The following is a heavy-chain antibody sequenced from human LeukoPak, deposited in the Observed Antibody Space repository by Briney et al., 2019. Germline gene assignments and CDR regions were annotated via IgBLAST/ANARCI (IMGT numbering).Heavy chain of an antibody. D-gene: IGHD3-10*01. CDR3: ARGKRVWFGELMTSFSYFYIDV. CDR1: GVYFSDYL. Sequence: PSETLSLTCAVNGVYFSDYLWTWIRQSPGKGLEWIGEINQGGRTNFNPSLKSRVTISADRSKYHFSLTLRSVTAADTAVYYCARGKRVWFGELMTSFSYFYIDVWGRGTTVIVSS. J-gene: IGHJ6*03. CDR2: INQGGRT. V-gene: IGHV4-34*01.